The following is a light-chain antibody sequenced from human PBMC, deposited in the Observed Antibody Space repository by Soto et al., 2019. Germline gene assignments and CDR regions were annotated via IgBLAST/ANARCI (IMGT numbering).Light chain of an antibody. V-gene: IGKV1-5*01. CDR3: QQYSTYPWT. CDR1: QYINTR. J-gene: IGKJ1*01. Sequence: TKSPATLSSFPGHRVTLSCRASQYINTRLAWYQQKPGKAPKVLIYDVSNLESGVPLRFSGSGSGTEFTLTISSLQPDDFATYYCQQYSTYPWTFGQGTKVDIK. CDR2: DVS.